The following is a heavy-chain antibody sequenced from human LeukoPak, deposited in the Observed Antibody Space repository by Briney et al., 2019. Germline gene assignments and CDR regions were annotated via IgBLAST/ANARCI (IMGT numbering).Heavy chain of an antibody. CDR1: GFTFSGSA. V-gene: IGHV3-73*01. Sequence: GGSLKLSCAASGFTFSGSAMHWVRQASGKGLEWVGRIRSKANSYATAYAASVKGRFTISRDDSKNTAYLQMNSLKTEDTAVYYCARGPSGYHNTGGQGTLVTVSS. CDR2: IRSKANSYAT. J-gene: IGHJ4*02. D-gene: IGHD5-12*01. CDR3: ARGPSGYHNT.